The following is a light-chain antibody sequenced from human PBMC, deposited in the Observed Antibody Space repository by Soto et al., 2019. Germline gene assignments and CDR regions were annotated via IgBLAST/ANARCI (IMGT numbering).Light chain of an antibody. CDR2: DAS. V-gene: IGKV3-11*01. CDR3: QQRNNWPRIT. Sequence: EIVLTQFPATLSLFPGETATLSCRASQTVGTYLAWYQQKPGQAPRLLISDASNRATGVPTRFSGSGSGTDFNLTISSLEPEDFVVYFCQQRNNWPRITFGQGTRLEIK. CDR1: QTVGTY. J-gene: IGKJ5*01.